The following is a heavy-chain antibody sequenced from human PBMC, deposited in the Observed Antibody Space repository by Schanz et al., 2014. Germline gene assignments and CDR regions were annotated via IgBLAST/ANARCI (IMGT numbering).Heavy chain of an antibody. V-gene: IGHV1-69*04. Sequence: QVQLVQSGAEVKKPGSSVRVSCKSSGDTFSNYAISWVRQAPGQGLEWMGRVVPLLNVTAYAQKFQGRVTINEDKSTSTVYMELRGLRSDDTAVYYCARKGMPPIWSGYPYFFDFWGQGTLVTVSS. J-gene: IGHJ4*02. CDR3: ARKGMPPIWSGYPYFFDF. CDR1: GDTFSNYA. D-gene: IGHD3-3*01. CDR2: VVPLLNVT.